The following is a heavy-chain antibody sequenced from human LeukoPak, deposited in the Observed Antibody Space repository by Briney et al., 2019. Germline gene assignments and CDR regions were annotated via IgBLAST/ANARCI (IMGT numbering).Heavy chain of an antibody. Sequence: ESGPTLVKPTQTLTLTCTFSGFSLKTSEMAVSWIRQPPGKALEWLALIFWTDEKHYSPSLESRLTITKDTSKNQVVLTMTNMDPVDTATYYCAHRPIDARPFDSWGQGTLVTVSS. D-gene: IGHD6-6*01. V-gene: IGHV2-5*01. CDR1: GFSLKTSEMA. CDR3: AHRPIDARPFDS. CDR2: IFWTDEK. J-gene: IGHJ5*01.